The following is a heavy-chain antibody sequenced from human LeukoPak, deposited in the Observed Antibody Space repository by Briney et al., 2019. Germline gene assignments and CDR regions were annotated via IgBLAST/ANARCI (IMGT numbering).Heavy chain of an antibody. CDR3: ARHAGGDSSGAGATFDY. J-gene: IGHJ4*02. Sequence: QSGGSLRLSCAPSVYTFSIYGMRGVRQALGKGVEWVAVISYDGSNKSYADSVKGRFTISRDNSKNTLYLQMNSLRAEDTAVYYCARHAGGDSSGAGATFDYWGQGTLVTVSS. CDR2: ISYDGSNK. CDR1: VYTFSIYG. V-gene: IGHV3-30*03. D-gene: IGHD3-22*01.